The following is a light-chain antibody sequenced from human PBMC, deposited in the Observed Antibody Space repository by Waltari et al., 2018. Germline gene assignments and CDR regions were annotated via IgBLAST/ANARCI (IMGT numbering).Light chain of an antibody. CDR1: QAIGNE. J-gene: IGKJ1*01. V-gene: IGKV1-6*02. CDR2: GSS. CDR3: LHDYNYPRT. Sequence: AIRMTQSPSSLFASFGDRVTITCRATQAIGNELAWYQHRPGEAPKVLIYGSSTLQNGVPSRYSGSVSGTYFTLTISRLQPEDFATYYCLHDYNYPRTFGQGTKVEVK.